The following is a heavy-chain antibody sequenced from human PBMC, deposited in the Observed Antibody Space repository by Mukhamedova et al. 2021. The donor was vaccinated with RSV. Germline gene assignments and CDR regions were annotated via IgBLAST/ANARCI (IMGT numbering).Heavy chain of an antibody. D-gene: IGHD6-19*01. J-gene: IGHJ4*02. Sequence: GRFTISRDNAKNSLYLQMNSLRTEDTALYYCTKDSSPQIAVAGHNWGQGTLVTVSS. V-gene: IGHV3-9*01. CDR3: TKDSSPQIAVAGHN.